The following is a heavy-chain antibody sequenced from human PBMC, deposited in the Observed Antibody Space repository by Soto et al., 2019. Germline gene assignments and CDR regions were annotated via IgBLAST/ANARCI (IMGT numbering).Heavy chain of an antibody. D-gene: IGHD2-8*01. CDR1: GYTFTSYG. V-gene: IGHV1-18*01. Sequence: ASVKVSCKASGYTFTSYGISWVRRAPGQGLEWMGWISAYNGNTNYAQKLQGRVTMTTDTSTSTAYMELRSLRSDDTAVYYCARVRRKLGALMYYYYGMDVWGQGTTVTVSS. CDR3: ARVRRKLGALMYYYYGMDV. CDR2: ISAYNGNT. J-gene: IGHJ6*02.